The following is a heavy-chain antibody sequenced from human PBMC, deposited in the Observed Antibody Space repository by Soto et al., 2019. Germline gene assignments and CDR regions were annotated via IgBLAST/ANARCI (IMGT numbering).Heavy chain of an antibody. Sequence: EVQLVESGGGLVKPGGSLRLSCAASGFTFSNAWMNWVRQAPGKGLEWVGCIKSKTDGGTTDYAAPVKGRFTISRDDSKNTLYLQMNSLKTEDTAVYYCTTPYGDYVGYWGQGTLVTVSS. V-gene: IGHV3-15*07. CDR3: TTPYGDYVGY. D-gene: IGHD4-17*01. J-gene: IGHJ4*02. CDR2: IKSKTDGGTT. CDR1: GFTFSNAW.